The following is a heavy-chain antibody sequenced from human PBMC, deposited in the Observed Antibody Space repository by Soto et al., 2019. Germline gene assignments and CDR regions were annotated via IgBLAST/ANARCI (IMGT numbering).Heavy chain of an antibody. CDR2: ISAYNGNT. D-gene: IGHD6-19*01. J-gene: IGHJ3*02. V-gene: IGHV1-18*01. CDR1: GYTFTSYG. Sequence: KVSCKASGYTFTSYGISWVRQAPGQGLEWMGWISAYNGNTNYAQKLQGRVTMTTDTSTSTAYMGLRSLRSDDTAVYYCSGYSSGYDAFDIWGQGTMVTVSS. CDR3: SGYSSGYDAFDI.